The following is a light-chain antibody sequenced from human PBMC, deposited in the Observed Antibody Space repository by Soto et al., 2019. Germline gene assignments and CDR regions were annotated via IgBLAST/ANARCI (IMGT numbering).Light chain of an antibody. CDR3: QQANSFPLT. CDR1: QDVGKW. CDR2: GAS. J-gene: IGKJ5*01. V-gene: IGKV1-12*01. Sequence: DIQMTQSPPSVSASVGDRFTITCRASQDVGKWLAWYQQKPGKAPTLLIHGASSLQSGVPPRYSGSGYGTDFTLTISSLQPEDFATYYCQQANSFPLTLGQGTLLEIK.